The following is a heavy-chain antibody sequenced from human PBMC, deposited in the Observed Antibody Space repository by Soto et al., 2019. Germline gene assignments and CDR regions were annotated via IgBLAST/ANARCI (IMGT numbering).Heavy chain of an antibody. V-gene: IGHV3-30-3*01. D-gene: IGHD3-10*01. CDR1: GFTFSSYA. Sequence: QVQLVESGGGVVQPGRSLRLSCAASGFTFSSYAIHWVRQAPGKGLEWVAVISYDATNKYYADSVKGRFTISRDNSKNTLCLQMNSLRAEDTAVYYCARNRGVIDAFDIWGQGTMVTVSS. J-gene: IGHJ3*02. CDR2: ISYDATNK. CDR3: ARNRGVIDAFDI.